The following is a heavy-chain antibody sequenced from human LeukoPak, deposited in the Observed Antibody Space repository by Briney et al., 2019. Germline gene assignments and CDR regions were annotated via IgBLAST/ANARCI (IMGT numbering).Heavy chain of an antibody. J-gene: IGHJ4*02. CDR2: MNPNSGNT. CDR3: AKETTYYGDYHRYYFDY. CDR1: GYTFTSYD. Sequence: ASVKVSCKASGYTFTSYDINWVRQATGQGLEWMGWMNPNSGNTGYAQKFQGRVTMTRNTSISTAYMELSSLRSEDTAVYYCAKETTYYGDYHRYYFDYWGQGTLVTVSS. D-gene: IGHD4-17*01. V-gene: IGHV1-8*01.